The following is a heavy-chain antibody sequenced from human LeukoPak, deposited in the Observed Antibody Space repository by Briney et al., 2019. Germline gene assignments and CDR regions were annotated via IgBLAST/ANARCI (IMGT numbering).Heavy chain of an antibody. D-gene: IGHD4-23*01. J-gene: IGHJ4*02. CDR1: GFTVSSNY. V-gene: IGHV3-53*01. Sequence: GGSLRLSCAASGFTVSSNYMSWVRQAPGKGLEWVSGIYSVGSTYYTDSVKGRFTLSRDNSKNTLYLQMNSLRAEDTAVYYCARDRDYGGFDYWGRGTLVTVSS. CDR2: IYSVGST. CDR3: ARDRDYGGFDY.